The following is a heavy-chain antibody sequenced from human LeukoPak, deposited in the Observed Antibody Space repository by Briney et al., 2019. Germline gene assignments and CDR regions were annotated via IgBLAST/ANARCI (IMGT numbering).Heavy chain of an antibody. CDR3: AREPPYGDYGIDY. V-gene: IGHV4-4*07. J-gene: IGHJ4*02. D-gene: IGHD4-17*01. Sequence: SETLSLTCTVSGGSISSYYWRWLRQPAGKGLEWIGRIYTSGSANYNRSLKSRVPMPVDTPKNQFSLKLSSVTAADTAVYYCAREPPYGDYGIDYWGQGTLVTVSS. CDR2: IYTSGSA. CDR1: GGSISSYY.